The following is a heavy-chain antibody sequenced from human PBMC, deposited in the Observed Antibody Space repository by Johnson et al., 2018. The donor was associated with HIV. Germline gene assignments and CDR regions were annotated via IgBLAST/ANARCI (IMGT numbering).Heavy chain of an antibody. CDR1: GFTFSNHW. Sequence: VQLVESGGGVVQPGRSLRLSCVASGFTFSNHWMYWVRQAPGQGLVWVSRINSGGSGTWYADSVKGRFTISRDDARNTLYLQMNSLRAEDTAVYFCARDREWNALDMWGPGTKVTVSS. V-gene: IGHV3-74*01. J-gene: IGHJ3*02. D-gene: IGHD3-3*01. CDR2: INSGGSGT. CDR3: ARDREWNALDM.